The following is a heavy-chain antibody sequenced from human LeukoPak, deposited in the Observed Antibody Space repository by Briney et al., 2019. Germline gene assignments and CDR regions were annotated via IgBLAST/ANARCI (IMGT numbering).Heavy chain of an antibody. Sequence: ASVKVSCKVSGYTLTELSMHWVRQAPGKGLEWMGGFDPEDGETIYAQKFQGRVTMTEDTSTDTAYMELSSLRSEDTAVYYCATAVAAPRPLNYYYYMDVWGKGTTVTVSS. J-gene: IGHJ6*03. V-gene: IGHV1-24*01. CDR1: GYTLTELS. CDR2: FDPEDGET. D-gene: IGHD6-13*01. CDR3: ATAVAAPRPLNYYYYMDV.